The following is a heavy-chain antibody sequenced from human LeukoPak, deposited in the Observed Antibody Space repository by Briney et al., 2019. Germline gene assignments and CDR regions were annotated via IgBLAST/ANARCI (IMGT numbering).Heavy chain of an antibody. D-gene: IGHD2-8*02. Sequence: PSETLSLTCAVYGGSFSGYYWSWIRQPLGKGLEWIGEINHSGSTNYNPSLKSRVTISVDTSKNQFSLELSSVTAADTAIYYCARHGTDSTGGGWPDPWGQGTLVTVSS. CDR2: INHSGST. CDR1: GGSFSGYY. J-gene: IGHJ5*02. V-gene: IGHV4-34*01. CDR3: ARHGTDSTGGGWPDP.